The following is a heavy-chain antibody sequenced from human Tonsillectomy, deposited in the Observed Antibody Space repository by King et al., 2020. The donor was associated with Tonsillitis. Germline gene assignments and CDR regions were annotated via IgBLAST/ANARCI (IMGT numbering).Heavy chain of an antibody. CDR2: INGSGGTT. Sequence: VQLVESGGGLVQPGGSLRLSCAASGFTFRTNAMSSVRQAPGKGLEWVSAINGSGGTTHYADSVKGRFTISRDNSKNTLYLQMNSLRAEDTAVYYCARDGITGSRYYFDYWGQGTLVTVSS. J-gene: IGHJ4*02. D-gene: IGHD1-20*01. CDR1: GFTFRTNA. CDR3: ARDGITGSRYYFDY. V-gene: IGHV3-23*04.